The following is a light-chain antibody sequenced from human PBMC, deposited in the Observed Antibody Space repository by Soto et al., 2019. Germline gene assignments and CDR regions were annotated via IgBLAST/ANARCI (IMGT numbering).Light chain of an antibody. CDR2: DAS. J-gene: IGKJ3*01. CDR3: QQRSNWPLT. CDR1: QSVSSY. V-gene: IGKV3-11*01. Sequence: DIVLTQSPATLSLSPGERATLSCRASQSVSSYLVWFQQKPGQAPRLLIYDASTRATGIPARFSGSGSGTDFTLTISSLEPEDFAVYYCQQRSNWPLTFGPGTKVVIK.